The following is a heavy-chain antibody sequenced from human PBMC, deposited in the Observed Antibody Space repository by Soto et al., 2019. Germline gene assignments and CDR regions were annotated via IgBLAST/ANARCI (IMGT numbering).Heavy chain of an antibody. V-gene: IGHV4-39*01. CDR2: IHYTGRT. J-gene: IGHJ3*02. D-gene: IGHD1-26*01. CDR1: GGSIRSSSYY. Sequence: QLQLQESGPGLVKPSETLSLTCTVSGGSIRSSSYYWGWIRQPPGKGLEWIGSIHYTGRTYYNPSLNSRVTISVDTSKNQFSLKLSFVTAADTAVYYCARHVPSAGDVLDIWGRGTVVTVSS. CDR3: ARHVPSAGDVLDI.